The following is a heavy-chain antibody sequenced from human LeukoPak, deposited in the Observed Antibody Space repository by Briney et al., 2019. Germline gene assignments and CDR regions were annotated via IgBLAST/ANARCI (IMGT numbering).Heavy chain of an antibody. CDR3: AKDRGSGCFDY. J-gene: IGHJ4*02. D-gene: IGHD3-10*01. Sequence: PGGSLRLSCAASGFTFDDYAMHWVRQAPGKGLEWVSGISWNSGSIGYADSVKGRFTISRDNAKSSLYLQMNSLRAEDTALYYCAKDRGSGCFDYWGQGTLVTVSS. CDR1: GFTFDDYA. CDR2: ISWNSGSI. V-gene: IGHV3-9*01.